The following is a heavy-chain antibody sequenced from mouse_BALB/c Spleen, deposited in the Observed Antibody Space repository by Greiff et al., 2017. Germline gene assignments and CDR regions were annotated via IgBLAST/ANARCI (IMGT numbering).Heavy chain of an antibody. J-gene: IGHJ3*01. CDR3: ARRDGNSFAY. V-gene: IGHV5-6-2*01. D-gene: IGHD2-1*01. CDR1: GFTFSSYY. CDR2: INSNGGST. Sequence: EVQGVESGGGLVKLGGSLKLSCAASGFTFSSYYMSWVRQTPEKRLELVAAINSNGGSTYYPDTVKGRFTISRDNAKNTLYLQMSSLKSEDTALYYCARRDGNSFAYWGQGTLVTVSA.